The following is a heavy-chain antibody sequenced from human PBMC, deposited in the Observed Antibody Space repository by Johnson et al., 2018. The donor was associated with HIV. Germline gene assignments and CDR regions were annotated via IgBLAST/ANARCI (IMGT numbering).Heavy chain of an antibody. CDR3: ARRITGTSVAFDI. CDR2: IWYDGSNK. V-gene: IGHV3-33*08. D-gene: IGHD1-20*01. J-gene: IGHJ3*02. Sequence: QVQLVESGGGLVQPGGSLRLSCAASGFTFSSYGMLWVRQAPGKGLEWVAVIWYDGSNKYYADSVKGRFTISRDNSKNTLYLQMNSLRAEDTALYYCARRITGTSVAFDIWGQGTMVTVSS. CDR1: GFTFSSYG.